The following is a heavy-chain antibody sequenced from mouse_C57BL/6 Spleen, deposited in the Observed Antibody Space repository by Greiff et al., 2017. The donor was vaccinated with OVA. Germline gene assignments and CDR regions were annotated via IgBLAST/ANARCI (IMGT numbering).Heavy chain of an antibody. CDR3: ARGGYGHFDY. D-gene: IGHD2-2*01. CDR2: ISNGGGST. Sequence: EVKVEESGGGLVQPGGSLKLSCAASGFTFSDYYMYWVRQTPEKRLEWVAYISNGGGSTYYPDTVKGRFTISRDNAKNTLYLQMSRLKSEDTAMYYCARGGYGHFDYWGQGTTLTVSS. V-gene: IGHV5-12*01. CDR1: GFTFSDYY. J-gene: IGHJ2*01.